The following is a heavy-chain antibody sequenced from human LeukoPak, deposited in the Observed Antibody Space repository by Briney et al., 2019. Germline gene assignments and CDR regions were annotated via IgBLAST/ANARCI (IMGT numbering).Heavy chain of an antibody. J-gene: IGHJ4*02. CDR2: ISYDGSNK. CDR3: AKQYCSGGSCYGHLDY. V-gene: IGHV3-30*18. CDR1: GFTFSSYG. Sequence: GRSLRLSCAASGFTFSSYGMHWVRQAPGKGLEWVAVISYDGSNKYYADSVKGRFTISRDNSKNTLYLLMNSLRAENTAVYYCAKQYCSGGSCYGHLDYWGQGTLVTVSS. D-gene: IGHD2-15*01.